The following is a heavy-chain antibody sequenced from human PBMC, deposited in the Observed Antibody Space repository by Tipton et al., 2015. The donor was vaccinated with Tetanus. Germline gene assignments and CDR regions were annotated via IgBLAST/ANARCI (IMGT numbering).Heavy chain of an antibody. D-gene: IGHD5-24*01. CDR3: ARDGGDGYNPWYFDL. V-gene: IGHV4-59*01. CDR2: IYYSGST. Sequence: GLVKPSETLSLTCTVSGGSISSYYWSWIRQPPGKGLEWIGYIYYSGSTNYNPSLKSRVTISVDTSKNQFSLKLSSVTAADAAVYYCARDGGDGYNPWYFDLWGRGTLVTVSS. J-gene: IGHJ2*01. CDR1: GGSISSYY.